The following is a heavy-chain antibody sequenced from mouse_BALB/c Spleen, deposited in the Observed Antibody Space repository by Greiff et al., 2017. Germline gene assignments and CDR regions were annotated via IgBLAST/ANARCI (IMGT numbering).Heavy chain of an antibody. CDR2: INPDSSTI. CDR1: GFDFSRYW. J-gene: IGHJ4*01. V-gene: IGHV4-1*02. D-gene: IGHD1-1*01. CDR3: ARYYYYGSSYYAMDY. Sequence: EVKLMESGGGLVQPGGSLKLSCAASGFDFSRYWMSWVRQAPGKGLEWIGEINPDSSTINYTPSLKDKFIISRDNAKNTLYLQMSKVRSEDTALYYCARYYYYGSSYYAMDYWGQGTSVTVSS.